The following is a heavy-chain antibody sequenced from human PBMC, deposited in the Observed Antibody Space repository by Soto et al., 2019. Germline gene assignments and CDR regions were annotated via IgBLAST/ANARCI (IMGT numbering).Heavy chain of an antibody. D-gene: IGHD2-15*01. J-gene: IGHJ5*02. Sequence: GSSVKGSCKGVGYTFTRYTMNWVRQAPGQRLEWMGWINPDNGNTKSSQKFQDRVIITRDTSASTAYMDLSSLRSEDTAVYYCARGIATGQLDPWGQGTLVTFSS. CDR3: ARGIATGQLDP. CDR2: INPDNGNT. V-gene: IGHV1-3*01. CDR1: GYTFTRYT.